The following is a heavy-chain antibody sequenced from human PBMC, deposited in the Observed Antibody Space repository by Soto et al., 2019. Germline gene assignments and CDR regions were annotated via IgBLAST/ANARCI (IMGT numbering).Heavy chain of an antibody. Sequence: LSLHCTVSGGSISSGDYYWSWIRHPPGKGLEWIGYIYYSGSTYYNPSLKSRVTISVDTSKNQFSLKLSSVTAADTAVYYCARVMITFELDYWGQGNLVTVSS. J-gene: IGHJ4*02. D-gene: IGHD3-16*01. CDR2: IYYSGST. CDR3: ARVMITFELDY. CDR1: GGSISSGDYY. V-gene: IGHV4-30-4*01.